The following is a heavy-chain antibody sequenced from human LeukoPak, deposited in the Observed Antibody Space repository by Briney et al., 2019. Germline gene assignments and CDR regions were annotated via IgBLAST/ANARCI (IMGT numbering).Heavy chain of an antibody. CDR3: AKDNQRGGFQH. CDR1: GFSFDDNA. Sequence: GGSLRLSCAASGFSFDDNAMYWVRQAPGKGLEWISLISGDGATTYYADSVKGRFNISRDNSKSSLYPQMNSLRSEDTALYYCAKDNQRGGFQHWGQGTLVTVSS. CDR2: ISGDGATT. V-gene: IGHV3-43*02. J-gene: IGHJ1*01. D-gene: IGHD3-16*01.